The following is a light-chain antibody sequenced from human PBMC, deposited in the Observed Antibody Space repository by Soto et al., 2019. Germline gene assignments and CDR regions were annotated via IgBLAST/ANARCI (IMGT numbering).Light chain of an antibody. Sequence: EIVLTQSPGTLSLSPGERATLSCRASQSVSSSYLAWYQQKPGQAPGLLIYGASSRATGVPDRFSGSGSATDIPLTIRRLEPEDVAVYYRQQYENSLWTFGQGTKVEIK. V-gene: IGKV3-20*01. CDR2: GAS. CDR1: QSVSSSY. CDR3: QQYENSLWT. J-gene: IGKJ1*01.